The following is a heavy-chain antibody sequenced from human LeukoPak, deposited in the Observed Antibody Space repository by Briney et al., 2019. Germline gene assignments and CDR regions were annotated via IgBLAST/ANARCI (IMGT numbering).Heavy chain of an antibody. CDR2: IYYSGST. J-gene: IGHJ3*02. Sequence: SETLSLTCTVSGGSISSYYWSWIRQPLGKGLEWIGYIYYSGSTNYNPSLKSRVTISVDTSKNQFSLKLSSVTAADTAVYYCARHDRRRHYETLVAFDIWGQGTMVTVSS. V-gene: IGHV4-59*08. CDR3: ARHDRRRHYETLVAFDI. CDR1: GGSISSYY. D-gene: IGHD3-22*01.